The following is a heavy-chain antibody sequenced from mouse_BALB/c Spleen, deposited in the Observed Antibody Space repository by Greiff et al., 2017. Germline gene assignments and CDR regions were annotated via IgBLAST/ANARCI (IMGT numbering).Heavy chain of an antibody. V-gene: IGHV2-9*02. Sequence: VQLKESGPGLVAPSQSLSITCTVSGFSLTSYGVHWVRQPPGKGLEWLGVIWAGGSTNYNSALMSRLSISKDNSKSQVFLKMNSLQTDDTAMYYCAREYYGYDVRAMDYWGQGTSVTVSS. D-gene: IGHD2-2*01. CDR3: AREYYGYDVRAMDY. CDR2: IWAGGST. J-gene: IGHJ4*01. CDR1: GFSLTSYG.